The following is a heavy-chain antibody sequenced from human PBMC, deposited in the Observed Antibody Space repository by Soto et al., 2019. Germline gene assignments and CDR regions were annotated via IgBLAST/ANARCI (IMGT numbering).Heavy chain of an antibody. CDR3: AKADVDTAMAPSHAFDI. Sequence: GGSLRLSCAASGFTFSSYAMSWVRQAPGKGLEWVSAISGSGGSTYYADSVKGRFTISRDNSKNTLYLQMNSLRAEDTAVYYCAKADVDTAMAPSHAFDIWGQGTMVTVS. V-gene: IGHV3-23*01. CDR2: ISGSGGST. J-gene: IGHJ3*02. D-gene: IGHD5-18*01. CDR1: GFTFSSYA.